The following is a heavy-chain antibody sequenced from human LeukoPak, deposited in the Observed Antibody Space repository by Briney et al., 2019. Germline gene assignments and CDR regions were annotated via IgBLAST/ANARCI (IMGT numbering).Heavy chain of an antibody. CDR2: IYHSGST. V-gene: IGHV4-4*02. J-gene: IGHJ3*02. CDR1: GGSISSSNW. Sequence: SGTLSLTCAVAGGSISSSNWWSWVRQPPGQGLEWIGEIYHSGSTNYNSSLKSRVTISVDKSKNQFSLKLSSVTAADTAVYYCARDGVTQGAFDIWGQGTMVTVSS. CDR3: ARDGVTQGAFDI. D-gene: IGHD2-21*02.